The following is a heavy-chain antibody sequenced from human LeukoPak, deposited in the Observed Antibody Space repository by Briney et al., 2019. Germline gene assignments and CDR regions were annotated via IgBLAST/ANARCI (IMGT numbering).Heavy chain of an antibody. CDR2: INHSGST. CDR3: ARDCSSTSCYSMVRAYGMDV. V-gene: IGHV4-34*01. Sequence: SETLSLTCAVYGGSFSGYHWSWIRQPPGKGLEWIGGINHSGSTNYNPSLKSRVTISVDTSKNQFSLKLSSVTATDTAMYYCARDCSSTSCYSMVRAYGMDVWGQGTTVTVSS. J-gene: IGHJ6*02. CDR1: GGSFSGYH. D-gene: IGHD2-2*01.